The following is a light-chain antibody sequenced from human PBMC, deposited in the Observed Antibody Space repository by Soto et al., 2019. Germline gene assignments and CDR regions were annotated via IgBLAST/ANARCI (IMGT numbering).Light chain of an antibody. Sequence: QSVLTQPPSASGTPGQRVTISCSGSRSNIGRNTVSWYQQLPGTAPKFLISTNNQRPSGVPDRFSASKSGTSASLAINGLQSEDEADYYCAARDDSLNGQGVFGGGTKLTVL. CDR1: RSNIGRNT. J-gene: IGLJ2*01. V-gene: IGLV1-44*01. CDR3: AARDDSLNGQGV. CDR2: TNN.